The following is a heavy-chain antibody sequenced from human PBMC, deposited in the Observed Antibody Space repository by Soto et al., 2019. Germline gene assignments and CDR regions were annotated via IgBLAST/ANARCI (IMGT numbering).Heavy chain of an antibody. CDR2: MNPNSGNT. J-gene: IGHJ1*01. Sequence: ASVKVSCKASGYTFTSYDINWVRQATGQGLEWMGWMNPNSGNTGYAQKFQGRVTMTTNTSTSTAYMELRSLRSEDTAVYYCARDPGLLVAAAKYFQHWGQGTLVTVAS. D-gene: IGHD6-13*01. CDR1: GYTFTSYD. V-gene: IGHV1-8*01. CDR3: ARDPGLLVAAAKYFQH.